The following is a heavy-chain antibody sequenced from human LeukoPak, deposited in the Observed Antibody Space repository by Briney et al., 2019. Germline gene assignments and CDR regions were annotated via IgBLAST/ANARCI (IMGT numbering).Heavy chain of an antibody. V-gene: IGHV3-30*09. CDR2: ILYDGSNK. D-gene: IGHD3-10*01. J-gene: IGHJ4*02. CDR3: ARDYYGSGSQYYFDS. CDR1: GYIFSSYA. Sequence: GGSLRLSCAASGYIFSSYAMHWVRQAPGKGLEWVAVILYDGSNKYYADSVKGRFAISRDNSKNTLYLQMNSLRAEDTAVYYCARDYYGSGSQYYFDSWGQGTLVTVSS.